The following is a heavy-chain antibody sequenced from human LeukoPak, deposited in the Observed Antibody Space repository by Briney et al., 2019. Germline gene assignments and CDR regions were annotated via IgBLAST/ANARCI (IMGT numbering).Heavy chain of an antibody. Sequence: SETLSLTCTVSGGSISSYYWSWIRQPPGKGLEWIGYIYYSGSTNYNPSLKSRVTISVDTSKNQFSLKLSSVTAADTAVYYCARGRGIRQWLVLSNFDYWGQGTLVTVSS. V-gene: IGHV4-59*12. J-gene: IGHJ4*02. CDR2: IYYSGST. D-gene: IGHD6-19*01. CDR3: ARGRGIRQWLVLSNFDY. CDR1: GGSISSYY.